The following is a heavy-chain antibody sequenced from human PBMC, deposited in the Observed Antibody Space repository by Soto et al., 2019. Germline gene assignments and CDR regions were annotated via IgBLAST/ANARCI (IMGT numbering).Heavy chain of an antibody. J-gene: IGHJ4*02. Sequence: QITLKESGPTLVKPTQTLTLTCTFSGFSLTTGGLAVGWIRQPPGKALEWLALIYWNDDKRFSPSLRNRLTITQDTSKNQVVRTMTNMDPVDTATYYCAHRKASASSGAYDYWGQVTLVTVSS. CDR3: AHRKASASSGAYDY. D-gene: IGHD6-6*01. CDR1: GFSLTTGGLA. V-gene: IGHV2-5*01. CDR2: IYWNDDK.